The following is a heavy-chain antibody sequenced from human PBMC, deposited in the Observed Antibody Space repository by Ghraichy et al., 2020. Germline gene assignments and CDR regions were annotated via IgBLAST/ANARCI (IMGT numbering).Heavy chain of an antibody. CDR1: GFAFSSYW. J-gene: IGHJ3*02. Sequence: GGSLRLSCAASGFAFSSYWMSWVRQAPGEGLEWVANIKQDGSEKYYVDSVRGRFTISRDNAKNSLFLQMNSLRAEDTAVYYCARGENFGVIPDDGFDIWGQGTMVTVSS. D-gene: IGHD3-3*01. CDR2: IKQDGSEK. CDR3: ARGENFGVIPDDGFDI. V-gene: IGHV3-7*03.